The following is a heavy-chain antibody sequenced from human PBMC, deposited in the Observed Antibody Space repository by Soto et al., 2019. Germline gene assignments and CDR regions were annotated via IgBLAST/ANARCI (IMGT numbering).Heavy chain of an antibody. CDR2: IIPIFGTA. CDR1: GGTFSSYA. J-gene: IGHJ4*02. V-gene: IGHV1-69*13. CDR3: ARASSGGAAASSAFDY. Sequence: ASVKVSCKASGGTFSSYAISWVRQAPGQGLEWMGGIIPIFGTANYAQKFQGRVTITADESTSTAYMELSSLRSEDTAVYYCARASSGGAAASSAFDYWGQGTLVTVSS. D-gene: IGHD6-13*01.